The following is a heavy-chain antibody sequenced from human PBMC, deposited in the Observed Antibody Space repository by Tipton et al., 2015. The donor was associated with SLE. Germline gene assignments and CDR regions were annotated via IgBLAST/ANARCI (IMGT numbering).Heavy chain of an antibody. V-gene: IGHV4-59*12. D-gene: IGHD7-27*01. CDR2: IHSSGST. Sequence: TLSLTCSVSGGSTSPYYYNWVRQPPGKGLEWIGHIHSSGSTIYNSSLRFRVTMSVDRSKSHFSLKLSSVTAADTAVYYCARDPNGGYGSFDYWGLGALVTVSS. CDR3: ARDPNGGYGSFDY. CDR1: GGSTSPYY. J-gene: IGHJ4*02.